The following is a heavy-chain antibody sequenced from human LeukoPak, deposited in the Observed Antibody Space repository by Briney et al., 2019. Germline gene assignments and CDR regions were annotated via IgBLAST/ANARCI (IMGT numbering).Heavy chain of an antibody. CDR3: ARNRGYGSSDAFDI. CDR1: GYILTSYS. CDR2: ISPYSGNI. Sequence: ASVKVSCKASGYILTSYSISWVRQAPGQGLEWMGWISPYSGNINYSQKVQGRVSMTTDTSTSSVYMELRSLRSDDTAVYYCARNRGYGSSDAFDIWGQGTMVTVSS. D-gene: IGHD4-17*01. J-gene: IGHJ3*02. V-gene: IGHV1-18*01.